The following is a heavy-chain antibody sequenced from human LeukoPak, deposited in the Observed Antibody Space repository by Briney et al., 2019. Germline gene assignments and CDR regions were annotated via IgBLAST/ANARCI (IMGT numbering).Heavy chain of an antibody. J-gene: IGHJ4*02. V-gene: IGHV3-74*01. Sequence: GGSLRLSCAVAGLTFSSYWMHWVRQAPGKGLGWVSRINREGSSTSYADSVKGQFTISRDNAKNTLYLQMNSLRAEDTAVYYCASRDQSCSGDTCYPIDYWGQGTLVTVSS. CDR1: GLTFSSYW. CDR3: ASRDQSCSGDTCYPIDY. CDR2: INREGSST. D-gene: IGHD2-15*01.